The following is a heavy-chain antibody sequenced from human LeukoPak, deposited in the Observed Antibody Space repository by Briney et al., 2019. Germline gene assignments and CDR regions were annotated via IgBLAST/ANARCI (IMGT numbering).Heavy chain of an antibody. CDR2: INPNSGGT. CDR1: GYTFIDYY. CDR3: ATARQRLLGLGY. V-gene: IGHV1-2*02. J-gene: IGHJ4*02. Sequence: ASVKVSFKASGYTFIDYYIHWVRQAPGQGLEWMGWINPNSGGTNYAQKFQGRVTMTEDTSTDTAYMELSSLRSEDTAVYYCATARQRLLGLGYWGQGTLVTVSS.